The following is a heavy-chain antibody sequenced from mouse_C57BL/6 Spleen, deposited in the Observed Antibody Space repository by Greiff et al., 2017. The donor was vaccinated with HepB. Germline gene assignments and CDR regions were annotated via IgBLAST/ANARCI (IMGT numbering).Heavy chain of an antibody. J-gene: IGHJ4*01. CDR2: IDPSDSET. V-gene: IGHV1-52*01. CDR3: ARSYYGSSLYYYAMDY. CDR1: GYTFTSYW. Sequence: QVQLQQPGAELVRPGSSVKLSCKASGYTFTSYWMHWVKQRPIQGLEWIGKIDPSDSETHYNQKFKDKATLTVDKSSSTAYMQLSSLTSEDSAVYYCARSYYGSSLYYYAMDYWGQGTSVTVSS. D-gene: IGHD1-1*01.